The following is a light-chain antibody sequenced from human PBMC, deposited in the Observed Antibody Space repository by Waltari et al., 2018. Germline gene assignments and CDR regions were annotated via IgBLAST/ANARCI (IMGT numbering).Light chain of an antibody. CDR3: QQYNNWPPWT. V-gene: IGKV3-15*01. J-gene: IGKJ1*01. CDR2: GAS. Sequence: EIVMTQSPATLSVSPGERATLSCRASQSVSSNIAWYQQKLGQGPRLLSYGASTRATGIPARFSGSGAGTEFTLTISSMQSEDFAVYYCQQYNNWPPWTFGQGTKVEIK. CDR1: QSVSSN.